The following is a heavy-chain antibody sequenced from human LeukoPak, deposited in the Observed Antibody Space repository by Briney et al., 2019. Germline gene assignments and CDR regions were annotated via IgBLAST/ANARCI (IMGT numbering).Heavy chain of an antibody. CDR3: ARCTAAAGTYPLDY. CDR1: GYTFTDYY. Sequence: ASVKVSCKASGYTFTDYYMHWVRQAPGQGLEWIGWINPNRGDTIFAQKFHGRVTMIKDTSISTAYMELSRLTSDDTAAYFCARCTAAAGTYPLDYWGQGTLVTVSS. V-gene: IGHV1-2*02. J-gene: IGHJ4*02. D-gene: IGHD6-13*01. CDR2: INPNRGDT.